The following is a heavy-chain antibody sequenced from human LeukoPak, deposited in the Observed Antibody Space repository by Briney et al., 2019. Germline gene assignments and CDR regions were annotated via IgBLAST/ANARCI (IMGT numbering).Heavy chain of an antibody. CDR3: ARGSVQTTNWFDP. D-gene: IGHD1-1*01. CDR1: GGTFSRDA. Sequence: SVKVSCKASGGTFSRDAISWIRQAPRQGLEWMGGIIPIHSTASYAQKFQDRVTITADESTNTVYVKLSSLGSDDTAVYYCARGSVQTTNWFDPWGQGTPVTVSS. J-gene: IGHJ5*02. CDR2: IIPIHSTA. V-gene: IGHV1-69*13.